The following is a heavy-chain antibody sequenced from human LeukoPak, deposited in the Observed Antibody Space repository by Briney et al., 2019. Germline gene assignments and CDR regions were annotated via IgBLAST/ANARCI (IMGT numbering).Heavy chain of an antibody. J-gene: IGHJ4*02. Sequence: GGSLRLSCAASGFTFSSYAMSWVRQAPGKGLEWVSAISGSGGSTYYADSVKGRFTISRDNSKNTLYLQMNSLRAEDTAVYYCAKDPLTYYYDSSGYQSHFDYWGQGTLVTVSS. V-gene: IGHV3-23*01. D-gene: IGHD3-22*01. CDR3: AKDPLTYYYDSSGYQSHFDY. CDR2: ISGSGGST. CDR1: GFTFSSYA.